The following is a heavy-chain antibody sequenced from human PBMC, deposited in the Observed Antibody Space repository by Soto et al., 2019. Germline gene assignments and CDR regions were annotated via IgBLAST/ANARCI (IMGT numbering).Heavy chain of an antibody. Sequence: WASVKVSCKVSGYTLTELSMHWVRQAPGKGLEWMGGFDPEDGETIYAQKFQGRVTTTEDTSTDTAYMELSSLRSEDTAVYYCATADTIDAFDIWGQGTMVTVSS. J-gene: IGHJ3*02. V-gene: IGHV1-24*01. D-gene: IGHD3-10*01. CDR1: GYTLTELS. CDR2: FDPEDGET. CDR3: ATADTIDAFDI.